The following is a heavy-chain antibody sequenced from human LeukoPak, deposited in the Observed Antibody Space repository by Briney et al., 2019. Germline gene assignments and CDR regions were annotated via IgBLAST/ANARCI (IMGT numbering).Heavy chain of an antibody. CDR1: AASISNYY. CDR2: ISTSGST. CDR3: ASPRSCYRFTFDC. J-gene: IGHJ4*02. D-gene: IGHD3-22*01. V-gene: IGHV4-4*09. Sequence: SETLSLTCAVSAASISNYYWSWIRQAPGKGLEWIGYISTSGSTNYNPSLKSRVSISLDTSKNRFSLNLNFVTAADTAVYYCASPRSCYRFTFDCWGQGALVTVSS.